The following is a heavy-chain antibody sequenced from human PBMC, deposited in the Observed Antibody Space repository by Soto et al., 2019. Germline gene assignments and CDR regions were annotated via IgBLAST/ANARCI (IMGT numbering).Heavy chain of an antibody. D-gene: IGHD6-13*01. CDR2: INPNSGGT. J-gene: IGHJ4*02. CDR1: GYTFTGYY. Sequence: ASVQVSCKTSGYTFTGYYMHWVRQAPGQGLEWMGWINPNSGGTNYAQKFQGRVTMTRDTSISTAYMELSRLRSDDTAVYYCARVYLNRIAAGATGDMRYWGQGTLVTVSS. V-gene: IGHV1-2*02. CDR3: ARVYLNRIAAGATGDMRY.